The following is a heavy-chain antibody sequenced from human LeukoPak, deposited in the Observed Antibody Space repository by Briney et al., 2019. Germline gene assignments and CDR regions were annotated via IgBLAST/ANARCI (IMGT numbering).Heavy chain of an antibody. D-gene: IGHD3-3*01. CDR2: ISGSAGST. Sequence: GGSLRLSCAASGFTFSSYAMGWVRQAPGKGLEWVSGISGSAGSTNYADSVKGRFTISRDNSKNTLYLQMNSLRAEDTAVYYCAKVLPYYDFWSGYRSLYYYGMDVWGQGTTVTVSS. V-gene: IGHV3-23*01. CDR3: AKVLPYYDFWSGYRSLYYYGMDV. CDR1: GFTFSSYA. J-gene: IGHJ6*02.